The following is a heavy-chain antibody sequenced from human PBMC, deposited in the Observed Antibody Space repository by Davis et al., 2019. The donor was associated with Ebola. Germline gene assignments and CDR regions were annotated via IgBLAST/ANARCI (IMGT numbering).Heavy chain of an antibody. CDR2: INPSDGNT. CDR3: ARDDTGYSSNLGRFRDHPFDL. D-gene: IGHD4-11*01. Sequence: AASVKVSCKASGYTFTSYYMHWVRQALGQGLEWMGIINPSDGNTNYAQKFQGRVTMTRDTSTTTVYMELSSLRSEDTAVYYCARDDTGYSSNLGRFRDHPFDLWGQGTMVTVSS. J-gene: IGHJ3*01. CDR1: GYTFTSYY. V-gene: IGHV1-46*01.